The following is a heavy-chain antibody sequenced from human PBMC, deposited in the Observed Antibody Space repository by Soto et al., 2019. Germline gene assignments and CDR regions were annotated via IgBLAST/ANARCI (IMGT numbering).Heavy chain of an antibody. D-gene: IGHD3-9*01. CDR1: GFTFSSYS. CDR2: ISSSSSTI. J-gene: IGHJ4*02. V-gene: IGHV3-48*02. CDR3: ARVVNDILTGYSYYFDY. Sequence: GGSLRLSCAASGFTFSSYSMNWVRQAPGKGMEWVSYISSSSSTIYYADSVKGRFTISRDNAKNSLYLQMNSLRDEDTAVYYCARVVNDILTGYSYYFDYWGQGTLVTVSS.